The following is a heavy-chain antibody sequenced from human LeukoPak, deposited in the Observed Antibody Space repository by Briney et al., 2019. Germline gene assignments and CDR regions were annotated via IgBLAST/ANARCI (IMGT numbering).Heavy chain of an antibody. CDR2: IYYSGST. Sequence: SETLSLTCTVSGGSISSYYWSWIRQPPGKGLEWIGYIYYSGSTNYNPSLKSRVNISVDTSKNQFSLKLSSVTAADTAVYYCARSRSGLWWSMGAWGQGTLVTVSS. V-gene: IGHV4-59*01. CDR3: ARSRSGLWWSMGA. CDR1: GGSISSYY. J-gene: IGHJ4*02. D-gene: IGHD2-21*01.